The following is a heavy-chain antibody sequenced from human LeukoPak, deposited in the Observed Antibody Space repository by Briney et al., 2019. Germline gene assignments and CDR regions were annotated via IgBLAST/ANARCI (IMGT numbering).Heavy chain of an antibody. Sequence: SETLSLTCTISGGSISSISYYWGWIRQPPGKGLEWIGYIYYSGSTNYNPSLKSRVTISVDTSKNQFSLKLSSVTAADTAVYYCARAWNYYDRFDYWGQGTLVTVSS. CDR2: IYYSGST. CDR3: ARAWNYYDRFDY. V-gene: IGHV4-61*05. CDR1: GGSISSISYY. D-gene: IGHD3-22*01. J-gene: IGHJ4*02.